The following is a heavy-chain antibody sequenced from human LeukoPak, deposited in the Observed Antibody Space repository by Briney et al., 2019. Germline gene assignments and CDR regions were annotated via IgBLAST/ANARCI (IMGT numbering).Heavy chain of an antibody. V-gene: IGHV3-7*01. CDR1: GFTFSDSW. J-gene: IGHJ3*02. D-gene: IGHD3-22*01. Sequence: PGGSLRLSCEASGFTFSDSWMTWVRQTPGKGLEWVANIKTDGSEKYYMDSVKGRFTISRDNAKNSLYLQMNSLRAEDTAVYYCARDGRLDAFDIWGQGTMVTVSS. CDR2: IKTDGSEK. CDR3: ARDGRLDAFDI.